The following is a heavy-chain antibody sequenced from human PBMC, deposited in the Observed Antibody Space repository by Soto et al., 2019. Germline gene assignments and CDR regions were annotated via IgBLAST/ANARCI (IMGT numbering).Heavy chain of an antibody. CDR1: GFTFSSYA. V-gene: IGHV3-30-3*01. D-gene: IGHD3-10*01. Sequence: GGSLRLSCAASGFTFSSYAMHWVRQAPGKGLEWVAVISYDGSNKYYADSVKGRFTISRDNSKNTLYLQMNSLRAEDTAVYYCARDWSGSGSFNTYYYYGMDVWGQGTTVTVSS. CDR2: ISYDGSNK. J-gene: IGHJ6*02. CDR3: ARDWSGSGSFNTYYYYGMDV.